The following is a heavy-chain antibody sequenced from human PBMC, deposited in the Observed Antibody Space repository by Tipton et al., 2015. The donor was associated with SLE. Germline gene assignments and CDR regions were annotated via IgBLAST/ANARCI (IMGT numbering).Heavy chain of an antibody. CDR3: TRRRWLQLDGYVDL. Sequence: QSGPEVKKPGSSVKVSCKASGGTFSNFAISWVRQAPGQGLEWMGEIIPIFGTPNSAQKFQGRVTITADEVTSTAYMELSSLRPEDTAVYYCTRRRWLQLDGYVDLWGRGILVTVSS. D-gene: IGHD5-24*01. J-gene: IGHJ2*01. CDR1: GGTFSNFA. CDR2: IIPIFGTP. V-gene: IGHV1-69*01.